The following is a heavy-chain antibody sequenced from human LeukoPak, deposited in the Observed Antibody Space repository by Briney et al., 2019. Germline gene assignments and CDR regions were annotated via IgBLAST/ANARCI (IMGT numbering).Heavy chain of an antibody. D-gene: IGHD1-1*01. Sequence: SETLSLTCTVSGGSISSSSYYWGWIRQPPGKGLEWIGSIYYSGSTYYNPSLKSRVTISVDTSKNQFSLKLSSVTAAGTAVYYCARPRTGTPAWFDPWGQGTLVTVSS. CDR2: IYYSGST. V-gene: IGHV4-39*07. CDR3: ARPRTGTPAWFDP. J-gene: IGHJ5*02. CDR1: GGSISSSSYY.